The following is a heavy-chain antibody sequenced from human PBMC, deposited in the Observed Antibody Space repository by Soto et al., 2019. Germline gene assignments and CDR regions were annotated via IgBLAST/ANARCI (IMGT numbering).Heavy chain of an antibody. D-gene: IGHD3-10*01. CDR2: ISAGSGNSR. J-gene: IGHJ6*02. V-gene: IGHV1-3*01. CDR1: GYTFTNYP. CDR3: ARRSQGSSSLLAYYYYGMDV. Sequence: QVQFVQSGAEVKKPGASVKISCKAAGYTFTNYPIHWVRQAPGQSLEWMGWISAGSGNSRRFSQSFQGRVTITKDTPASTAFLELSSLRSEDTAVYYCARRSQGSSSLLAYYYYGMDVWGQGTTVTVSS.